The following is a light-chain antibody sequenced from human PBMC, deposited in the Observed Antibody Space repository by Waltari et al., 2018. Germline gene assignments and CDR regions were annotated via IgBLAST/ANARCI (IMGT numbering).Light chain of an antibody. Sequence: QSVLTQPPSVSAAPGQKVTISCAGSSSNIGNNYVSWYQQLPGTAPKVLIYDNDQRPSGIPDRFCGSKSGTSATLGITGLQTGDEADYYCGTWDSSLTAGHVVFGGGTKLTVL. V-gene: IGLV1-51*01. CDR2: DND. CDR1: SSNIGNNY. CDR3: GTWDSSLTAGHVV. J-gene: IGLJ2*01.